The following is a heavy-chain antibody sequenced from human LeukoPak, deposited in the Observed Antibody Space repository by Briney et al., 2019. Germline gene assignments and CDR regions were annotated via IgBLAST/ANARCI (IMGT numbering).Heavy chain of an antibody. Sequence: GGSLRLSCAASGLTFSNYWMSWVRQAPGKGLEWVANIKEDGNEKYYVDSVKGRFTISRGNAKESLYLQMNSLRAEGTAVYYCARDRSRFYYWGQGTPVTVSS. CDR3: ARDRSRFYY. J-gene: IGHJ4*02. CDR1: GLTFSNYW. CDR2: IKEDGNEK. D-gene: IGHD2-2*01. V-gene: IGHV3-7*01.